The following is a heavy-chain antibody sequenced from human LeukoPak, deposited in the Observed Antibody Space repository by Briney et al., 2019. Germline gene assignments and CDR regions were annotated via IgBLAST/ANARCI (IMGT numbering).Heavy chain of an antibody. Sequence: SETLSLTCTVSDGAIAGYSWSWIRQAPGKGLEWVGYIYYSGDTNYNPSLQSRVTVSVDTSKNQFSLKLTSVSAADTAVYYCVRGPYGSGISNWFDPWGQGTQVIVSS. D-gene: IGHD3-10*01. J-gene: IGHJ5*02. V-gene: IGHV4-59*01. CDR3: VRGPYGSGISNWFDP. CDR2: IYYSGDT. CDR1: DGAIAGYS.